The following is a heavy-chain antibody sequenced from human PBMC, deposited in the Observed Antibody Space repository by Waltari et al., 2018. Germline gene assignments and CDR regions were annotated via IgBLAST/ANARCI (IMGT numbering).Heavy chain of an antibody. CDR1: GGSISSYY. CDR2: IYYGGST. Sequence: QVQLQESGPGLVKPSETLSLTCTVSGGSISSYYWSWFRQPPGKGLEWIGYIYYGGSTNYTPALKSRGTISVETSKNQFSLKLSSVTAADTAVYYCARDRVGATNYWGQGTLVTVSS. V-gene: IGHV4-59*01. CDR3: ARDRVGATNY. J-gene: IGHJ4*02. D-gene: IGHD1-26*01.